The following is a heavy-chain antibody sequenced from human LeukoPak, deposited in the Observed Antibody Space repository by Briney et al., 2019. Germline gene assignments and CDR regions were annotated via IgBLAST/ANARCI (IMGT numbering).Heavy chain of an antibody. CDR3: AREAGWSVVVPAAMHGWFDP. Sequence: SQTLSLTCTVSGGSLSSGDYYWSWIRQPPGKGLEWIGYIYYSGSTYYNPSLKSRVTISVDTSKNQFSLKLSSVTAADTAVYYCAREAGWSVVVPAAMHGWFDPWGQGTLVTVSS. J-gene: IGHJ5*02. D-gene: IGHD2-2*01. CDR2: IYYSGST. V-gene: IGHV4-30-4*01. CDR1: GGSLSSGDYY.